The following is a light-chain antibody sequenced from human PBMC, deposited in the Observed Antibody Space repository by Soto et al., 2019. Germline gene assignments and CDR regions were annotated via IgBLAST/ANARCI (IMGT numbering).Light chain of an antibody. V-gene: IGKV3-20*01. CDR3: QQYGSSPLVT. CDR2: GAS. Sequence: EIVLTQSPGTLSLSPGERATLSCRASQSVSSSYLAWYQQKPGQAPRLVIHGASSRATGIPDRFSGSGSGTDFTLTISRLEPEDFAVYYCQQYGSSPLVTFGQGTRLEIK. J-gene: IGKJ5*01. CDR1: QSVSSSY.